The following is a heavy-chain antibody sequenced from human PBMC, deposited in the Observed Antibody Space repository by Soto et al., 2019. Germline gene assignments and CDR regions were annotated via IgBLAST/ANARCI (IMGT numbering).Heavy chain of an antibody. D-gene: IGHD1-7*01. Sequence: QVQQLESGPGLVKPWDTLSLTCTVSGAYVSDFSWSWIRQPAGKGLEWIGRITVNGITQYTPSFRSRVTMSLETSRNLYSLKLQSATAAATALYYCARESGENWTYEAHWGQGTLVTVST. CDR2: ITVNGIT. V-gene: IGHV4-4*07. CDR1: GAYVSDFS. J-gene: IGHJ1*01. CDR3: ARESGENWTYEAH.